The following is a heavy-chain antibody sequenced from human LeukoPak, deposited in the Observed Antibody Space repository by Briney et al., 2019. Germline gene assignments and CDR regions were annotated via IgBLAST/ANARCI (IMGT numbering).Heavy chain of an antibody. CDR2: INWNGGST. CDR3: ARDRSITMIAKYAFDI. V-gene: IGHV3-20*04. CDR1: GFTFDDYG. J-gene: IGHJ3*02. D-gene: IGHD3-22*01. Sequence: GGSLRLSCAASGFTFDDYGMSWVRQAPGKGLEWVSGINWNGGSTGYADSVKGRFTISRDNAKNSLYLQMNSLRAEDTALYYCARDRSITMIAKYAFDIWGQGTMVTVSS.